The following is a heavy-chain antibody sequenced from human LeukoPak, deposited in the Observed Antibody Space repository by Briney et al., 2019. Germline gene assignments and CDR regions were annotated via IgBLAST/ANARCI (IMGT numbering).Heavy chain of an antibody. CDR1: GYTFSSYG. CDR3: ARNKAVADPFYYYYMDV. V-gene: IGHV1-69*06. Sequence: GASVKVSCKASGYTFSSYGISWVRQAPGQGLEWMGGIIPIFGTANYAQKFQGRVTITADKSTSTAYMELSSLRSEDTAVYYCARNKAVADPFYYYYMDVWGKGTTVTVSS. CDR2: IIPIFGTA. D-gene: IGHD6-19*01. J-gene: IGHJ6*03.